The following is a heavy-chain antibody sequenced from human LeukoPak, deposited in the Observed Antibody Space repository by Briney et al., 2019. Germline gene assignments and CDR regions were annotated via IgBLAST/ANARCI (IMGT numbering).Heavy chain of an antibody. CDR1: GGSISSYY. Sequence: SETLSLTCTVSGGSISSYYWSWIRQPPGKGLEWIGYIYYSGSTNYNPSLKSRVTISVDTSKNQFSLKLSSVTAADTAVYYCARARYSSGWYRENYFDYWGQGTLVTVSS. CDR3: ARARYSSGWYRENYFDY. V-gene: IGHV4-59*12. CDR2: IYYSGST. J-gene: IGHJ4*02. D-gene: IGHD6-19*01.